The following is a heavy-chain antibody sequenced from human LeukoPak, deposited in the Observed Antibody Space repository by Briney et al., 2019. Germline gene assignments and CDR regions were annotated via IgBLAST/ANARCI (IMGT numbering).Heavy chain of an antibody. CDR3: HLPTVTTRWFDP. D-gene: IGHD4-17*01. CDR1: GYTFTSYY. J-gene: IGHJ5*02. CDR2: INPSGGST. Sequence: ASVKVSCKASGYTFTSYYMHWVRQAPGQGLEWMGIINPSGGSTSYAQKFQGRVTMTRDTSTSTVYIELSSLRSEDTAVYYCHLPTVTTRWFDPWGQGTLVTVSS. V-gene: IGHV1-46*01.